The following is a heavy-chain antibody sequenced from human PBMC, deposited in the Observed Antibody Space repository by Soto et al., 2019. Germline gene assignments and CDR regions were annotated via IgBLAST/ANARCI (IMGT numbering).Heavy chain of an antibody. CDR2: IKSKTDGGTT. D-gene: IGHD3-10*01. Sequence: LRLSCAASGFTLSNAWMSWVRQAPGKGLEWVGRIKSKTDGGTTDYAAPVKGRFTISRDDSKNTLYLQMNSLKTEDTAVYYCTTAVTGWSYWSFFSYYYYYGMDVWGQGTTVTVSS. CDR3: TTAVTGWSYWSFFSYYYYYGMDV. J-gene: IGHJ6*02. V-gene: IGHV3-15*01. CDR1: GFTLSNAW.